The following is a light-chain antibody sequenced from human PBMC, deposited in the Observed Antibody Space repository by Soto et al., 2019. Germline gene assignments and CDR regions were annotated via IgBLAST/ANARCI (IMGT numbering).Light chain of an antibody. V-gene: IGKV3-15*01. Sequence: EIVLTQSPGTLSVSPGDRATLSCGASQSVSSKLAWYQQKPGQAPRLLFYGASTGATGIPARFSGSGSETEFTLSISSLQSEDFAIYYCQQYNNWPGTFGQGTKVEIK. CDR3: QQYNNWPGT. J-gene: IGKJ1*01. CDR2: GAS. CDR1: QSVSSK.